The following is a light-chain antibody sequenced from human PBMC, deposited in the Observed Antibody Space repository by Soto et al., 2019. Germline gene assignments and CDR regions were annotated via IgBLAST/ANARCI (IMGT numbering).Light chain of an antibody. CDR2: DAS. V-gene: IGKV3-11*01. CDR3: LHRYNWPLT. CDR1: QGVSSY. Sequence: EIVLTQSPATLSLSPGERATLSCRASQGVSSYLAWYQHKPGQAPRLLIYDASNRATGIPARFSGNGSGTDFTLTISRLEPEDFAVYYCLHRYNWPLTFGGGTKVEIK. J-gene: IGKJ4*01.